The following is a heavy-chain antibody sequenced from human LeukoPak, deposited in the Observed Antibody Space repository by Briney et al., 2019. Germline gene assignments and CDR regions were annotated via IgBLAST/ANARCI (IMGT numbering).Heavy chain of an antibody. CDR1: GFTVSNNS. D-gene: IGHD1-26*01. J-gene: IGHJ1*01. CDR3: VREREGSNSEH. Sequence: GGSLRLSCAASGFTVSNNSLSWVRQAPGMGLEWVSTIYSDGNTYYPDSVKGRFTISRDGSKNTLYLQLNSLRTEDAAIYYCVREREGSNSEHWGQGTLVTVSS. V-gene: IGHV3-53*01. CDR2: IYSDGNT.